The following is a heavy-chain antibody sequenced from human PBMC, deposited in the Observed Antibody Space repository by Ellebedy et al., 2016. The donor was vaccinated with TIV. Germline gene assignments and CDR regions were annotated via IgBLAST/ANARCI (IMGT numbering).Heavy chain of an antibody. CDR3: ARANKQLPRVVAL. CDR1: GFTFSYYW. CDR2: INSDGSIT. D-gene: IGHD2-15*01. Sequence: PGGSLRLSCAASGFTFSYYWMHWVRQTPGKGLVWVSRINSDGSITSYADSMKGRFTISRDNAKNTRYLQMNSLTAEDTAIYYCARANKQLPRVVALWGQGTLVTVSS. V-gene: IGHV3-74*01. J-gene: IGHJ4*02.